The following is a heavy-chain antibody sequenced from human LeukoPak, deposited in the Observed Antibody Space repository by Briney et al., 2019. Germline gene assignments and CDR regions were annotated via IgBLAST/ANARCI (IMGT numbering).Heavy chain of an antibody. Sequence: GGSLRLCCAASGFTFSSYGMHWVRQAPGKGLEWVAVISYDGSNKYYADSVKGRFTISRDNSKNTLYLQMNSLRAEDTAVYYCAKDYYDSSGYYYHDYWGQGTLVTVSS. CDR2: ISYDGSNK. D-gene: IGHD3-22*01. V-gene: IGHV3-30*18. CDR3: AKDYYDSSGYYYHDY. J-gene: IGHJ4*02. CDR1: GFTFSSYG.